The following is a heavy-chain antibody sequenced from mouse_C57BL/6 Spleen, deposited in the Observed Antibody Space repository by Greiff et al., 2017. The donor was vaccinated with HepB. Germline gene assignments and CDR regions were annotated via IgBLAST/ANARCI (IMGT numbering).Heavy chain of an antibody. CDR3: ANYYGSRGFAY. J-gene: IGHJ3*01. CDR1: GYTFTSYW. CDR2: IYPSDSET. Sequence: QVQLQQPGAELVRPGSSVKLSCKASGYTFTSYWMDWVKQRPGQGLEWIGNIYPSDSETHYNQKFKDKATLTVDKSSSTAYMQLSSLTSEDSAVYYCANYYGSRGFAYWGQGTLVTVSA. D-gene: IGHD1-1*01. V-gene: IGHV1-61*01.